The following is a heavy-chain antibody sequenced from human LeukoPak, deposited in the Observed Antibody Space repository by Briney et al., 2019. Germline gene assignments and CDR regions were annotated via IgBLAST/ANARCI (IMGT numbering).Heavy chain of an antibody. CDR2: ISAYNGNT. CDR1: GYTFTSYG. CDR3: ASKEAAAGTGDYYYYGMDV. Sequence: ASVKVSCKASGYTFTSYGISWVRQAPGQGIEGMGWISAYNGNTNYAQKLQGRVTMTTDTSTSTAYMELRSLSSDDTAVYYCASKEAAAGTGDYYYYGMDVWGQGTTVTVSS. D-gene: IGHD6-13*01. J-gene: IGHJ6*02. V-gene: IGHV1-18*01.